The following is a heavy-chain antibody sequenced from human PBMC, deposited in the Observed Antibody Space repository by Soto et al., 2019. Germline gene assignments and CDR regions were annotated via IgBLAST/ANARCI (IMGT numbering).Heavy chain of an antibody. V-gene: IGHV4-34*01. D-gene: IGHD2-2*01. CDR2: INHSGST. J-gene: IGHJ5*02. CDR1: GGSFSRYY. CDR3: ARGGGYCSSTSCESAQNWFDP. Sequence: SETLSLTCAVYGGSFSRYYWSWIRQPPGKGLEWIGEINHSGSTNYNPSLKSRVTISVDTSKNQFSLKLSSVTAADTAVYYCARGGGYCSSTSCESAQNWFDPWGQGTLVTVSS.